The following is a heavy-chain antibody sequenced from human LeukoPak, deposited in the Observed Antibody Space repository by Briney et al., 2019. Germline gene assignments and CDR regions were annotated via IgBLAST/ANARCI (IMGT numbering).Heavy chain of an antibody. Sequence: SSETLSLTCAVYGGSISSYYWSWIRQPPGKGLEWIGCISYSGSTNYNPSLKSRVTISIDTSKNQFSLKLRSVTAADTAIYYCARQGYDILTGYIDAFDIWGQGTMVTVSS. D-gene: IGHD3-9*01. CDR1: GGSISSYY. J-gene: IGHJ3*02. V-gene: IGHV4-59*08. CDR3: ARQGYDILTGYIDAFDI. CDR2: ISYSGST.